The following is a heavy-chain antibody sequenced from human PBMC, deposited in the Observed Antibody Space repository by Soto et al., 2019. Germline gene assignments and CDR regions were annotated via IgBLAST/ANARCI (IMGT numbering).Heavy chain of an antibody. D-gene: IGHD2-2*01. CDR1: GYTFTSYG. CDR3: ARASGSSTYFYY. J-gene: IGHJ4*02. V-gene: IGHV1-18*01. Sequence: QVQLVQSGAEVKEPGASVKVSCKASGYTFTSYGISWVRQAPGQGLEWMGWISPYNGNTNYAHKIQGRVTMTTDTSTGTAYMELRSLRSDDTALYYCARASGSSTYFYYWGQGTLVTVSS. CDR2: ISPYNGNT.